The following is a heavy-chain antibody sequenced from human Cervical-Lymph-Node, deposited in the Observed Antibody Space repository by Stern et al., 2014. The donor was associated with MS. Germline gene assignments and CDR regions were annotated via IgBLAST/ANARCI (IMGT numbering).Heavy chain of an antibody. J-gene: IGHJ6*02. CDR1: GYSFATYW. D-gene: IGHD5-18*01. CDR2: IYPGDSDT. CDR3: ARPGDDTAKYGLDV. V-gene: IGHV5-51*03. Sequence: VQLVQSGAEVKKPGESLKISCKGSGYSFATYWIGWVRQMPGKGLEWMGIIYPGDSDTRSSPAFQGQATIFAAKSISTASLHWSSLKASDTAMYYCARPGDDTAKYGLDVWGQGTTVTVSS.